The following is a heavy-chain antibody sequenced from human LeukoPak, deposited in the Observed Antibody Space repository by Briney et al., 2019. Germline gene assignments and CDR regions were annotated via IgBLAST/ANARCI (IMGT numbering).Heavy chain of an antibody. Sequence: GGSLRLSCAASGFTFSSYWMSWVRQAPGKGLEWVANIKQDGSDKYYVDSVKGRFTISRDNAKNSLYLQMNSLRAEDTAVYYCARALGYCSAGSCFPFDYWGQGTLVTVSS. D-gene: IGHD2-15*01. V-gene: IGHV3-7*05. CDR1: GFTFSSYW. CDR2: IKQDGSDK. CDR3: ARALGYCSAGSCFPFDY. J-gene: IGHJ4*02.